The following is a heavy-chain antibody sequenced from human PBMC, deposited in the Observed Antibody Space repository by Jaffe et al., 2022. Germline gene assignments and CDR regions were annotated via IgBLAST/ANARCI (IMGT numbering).Heavy chain of an antibody. CDR1: GFTFSSYS. CDR2: ISSSSSYI. D-gene: IGHD5-18*01. Sequence: EVQLVESGGGLVKPGGSLRLSCAASGFTFSSYSMNWVRQAPGKGLEWVSSISSSSSYIYYADSVKGRFTISRDNAKNSLYLQMNSLRAEDTAVYYCARDSPPTDTAMAETYYYYYYYMDVWGKGTTVTVSS. CDR3: ARDSPPTDTAMAETYYYYYYYMDV. J-gene: IGHJ6*03. V-gene: IGHV3-21*01.